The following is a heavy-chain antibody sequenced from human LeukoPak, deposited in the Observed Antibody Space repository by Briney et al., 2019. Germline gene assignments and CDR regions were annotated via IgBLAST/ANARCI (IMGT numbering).Heavy chain of an antibody. D-gene: IGHD3-22*01. CDR2: IYYSGST. Sequence: SETLSLTCTVSGCSISSYYWSWIRQPPGKGLEWIGYIYYSGSTNYNPSLKSRVTITVDTSKNQFSLKLSSVTAADTAVYYCARDLSYYYDSSGHHALDIWGQGTMVTVSS. J-gene: IGHJ3*02. V-gene: IGHV4-59*01. CDR1: GCSISSYY. CDR3: ARDLSYYYDSSGHHALDI.